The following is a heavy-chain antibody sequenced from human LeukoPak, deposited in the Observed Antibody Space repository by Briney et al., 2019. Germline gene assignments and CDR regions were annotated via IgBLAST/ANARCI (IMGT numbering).Heavy chain of an antibody. CDR2: ISSIEGRI. V-gene: IGHV3-64*01. Sequence: GGSLRLSCTVSGFTVSSNSMSWVRQAPGKGLECVSAISSIEGRIYYANSVKGRFTISRDNSKNMVFLQMGSLRAEDMAVYYCARARRDCSGGTCFSYYFDNWGQGTLVTVSP. CDR1: GFTVSSNS. D-gene: IGHD2-15*01. J-gene: IGHJ4*02. CDR3: ARARRDCSGGTCFSYYFDN.